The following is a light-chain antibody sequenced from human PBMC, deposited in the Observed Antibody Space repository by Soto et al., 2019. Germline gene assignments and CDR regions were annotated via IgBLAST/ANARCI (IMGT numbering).Light chain of an antibody. CDR3: SSHVGISNLGV. V-gene: IGLV2-8*01. CDR2: EVN. CDR1: SSDVGGYKY. Sequence: QSALTQPPSASGSPGQSVTISCTGTSSDVGGYKYVSWYQQHPGKAPKLIIFEVNKRPSGVPDRFSGSKSGNTASLTVSGLQAEDEADYYCSSHVGISNLGVFGTGTKLTAL. J-gene: IGLJ1*01.